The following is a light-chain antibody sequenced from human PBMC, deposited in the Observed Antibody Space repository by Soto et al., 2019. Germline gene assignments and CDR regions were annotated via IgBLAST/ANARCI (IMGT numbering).Light chain of an antibody. V-gene: IGLV2-8*01. CDR1: SSDVGGYNF. Sequence: QSALAQPPSASGSPGQSVTISCTETSSDVGGYNFVSWYQHHPGKAPKVIIYEVSKRPSGVPNRFSGSKSGNTASLTVSGLQAEDEADYYCSSYAGSNIYVFGTGTKLTVL. CDR2: EVS. CDR3: SSYAGSNIYV. J-gene: IGLJ1*01.